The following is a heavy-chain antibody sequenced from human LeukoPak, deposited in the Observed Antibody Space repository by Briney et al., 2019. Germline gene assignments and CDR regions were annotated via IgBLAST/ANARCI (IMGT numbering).Heavy chain of an antibody. Sequence: PGGSLRLSCAASGFTFSSYWMHWVRQAPGKGLVWVSRINSDGSSTSYADSVKGRFTISRDNAKNTLYLQMNSLRAEDTAVYYCARGGVLRYYYDSSGYASNDAFDIWGQGTMVTVSS. CDR2: INSDGSST. D-gene: IGHD3-22*01. CDR3: ARGGVLRYYYDSSGYASNDAFDI. CDR1: GFTFSSYW. J-gene: IGHJ3*02. V-gene: IGHV3-74*01.